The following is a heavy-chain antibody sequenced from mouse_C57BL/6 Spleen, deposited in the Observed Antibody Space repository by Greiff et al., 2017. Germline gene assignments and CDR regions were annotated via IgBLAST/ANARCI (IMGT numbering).Heavy chain of an antibody. CDR1: GYTFTGYT. D-gene: IGHD3-2*02. CDR2: INPSSGYT. J-gene: IGHJ4*01. V-gene: IGHV1-4*01. Sequence: VQLQQSGAELARPGASVKMSCKASGYTFTGYTMHWVKQRPGQGLEWIGYINPSSGYTKYNQKFKDKATLPADKSSSTAYMQLSSLTSEDSAVYYCAKTDSSGYHYAMDYWGQGTSVTVSS. CDR3: AKTDSSGYHYAMDY.